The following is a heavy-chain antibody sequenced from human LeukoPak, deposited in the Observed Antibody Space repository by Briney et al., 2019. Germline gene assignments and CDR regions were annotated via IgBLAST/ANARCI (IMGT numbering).Heavy chain of an antibody. CDR1: GFTFSSYG. J-gene: IGHJ4*02. D-gene: IGHD3-22*01. V-gene: IGHV3-30*02. CDR2: IRYDGSNK. CDR3: ASSMSSGYPYYFDY. Sequence: GGSLRLSCAASGFTFSSYGMHWVRQAPGKGLEWVAFIRYDGSNKYYADSVKGRFTISRDNAKNSLYLQMNSLRAEDTAVYYCASSMSSGYPYYFDYWGQGTLVTVSS.